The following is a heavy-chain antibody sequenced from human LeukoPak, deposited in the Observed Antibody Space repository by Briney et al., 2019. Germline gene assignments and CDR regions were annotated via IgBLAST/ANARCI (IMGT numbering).Heavy chain of an antibody. J-gene: IGHJ5*02. V-gene: IGHV1-2*02. CDR3: ARDFSISWSNWFDP. Sequence: ASVKVSCKASGYTFSAYYMHWVRQAPGQGLEWMGWINPHSGNTNYAQKFQGRVIMTRDTSISTAYMELSRLRSDDTAVYYCARDFSISWSNWFDPWGQGTLVTVSS. CDR2: INPHSGNT. D-gene: IGHD6-13*01. CDR1: GYTFSAYY.